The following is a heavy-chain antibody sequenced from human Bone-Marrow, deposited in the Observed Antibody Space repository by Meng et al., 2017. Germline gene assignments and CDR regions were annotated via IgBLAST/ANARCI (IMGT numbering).Heavy chain of an antibody. CDR3: ARRPEWLGYFDY. Sequence: QVQLQESGPGLVKPSETLSLTCTVSGGSISSYYWSWIPQPPGKGLEWLGYIYYSGSTNYNPSLKSRVTISVDTSKNQFSLKLSSVTAADTAVYYCARRPEWLGYFDYWGQGTLVTVSS. J-gene: IGHJ4*02. V-gene: IGHV4-59*01. D-gene: IGHD3-3*01. CDR1: GGSISSYY. CDR2: IYYSGST.